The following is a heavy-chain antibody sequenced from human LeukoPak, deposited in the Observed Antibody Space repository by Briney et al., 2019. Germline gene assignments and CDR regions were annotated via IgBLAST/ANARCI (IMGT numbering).Heavy chain of an antibody. D-gene: IGHD2-2*01. Sequence: GRSLRLSCAASGFTFSSYGMHWVRQAPGKGLEWVAVISYDGSNKYYADSVKGRFTISRDNSKNTLYLQMNSLRAEDTAVYYCAKDTIRAGLNFFIDYWGQGTLVTVSS. J-gene: IGHJ4*02. CDR1: GFTFSSYG. CDR2: ISYDGSNK. CDR3: AKDTIRAGLNFFIDY. V-gene: IGHV3-30*18.